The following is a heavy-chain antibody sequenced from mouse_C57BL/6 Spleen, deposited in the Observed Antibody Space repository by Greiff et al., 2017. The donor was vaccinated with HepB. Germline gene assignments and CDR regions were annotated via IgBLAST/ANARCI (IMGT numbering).Heavy chain of an antibody. CDR2: ISSGSSTI. J-gene: IGHJ3*01. D-gene: IGHD1-3*01. CDR1: GFTFSDYG. Sequence: EVMLVESGGGLVKPGGSLKLSCAASGFTFSDYGMHWVRQAPEKGLEWVAYISSGSSTIYYADTVKGRFTIARDNAKNALFLQMTSLRSEDTAMYYCARGNYWFAYWGQVTLVTVAA. V-gene: IGHV5-17*01. CDR3: ARGNYWFAY.